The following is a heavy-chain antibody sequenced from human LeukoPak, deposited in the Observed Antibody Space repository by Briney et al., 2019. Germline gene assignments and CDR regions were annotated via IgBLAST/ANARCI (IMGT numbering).Heavy chain of an antibody. CDR1: GFTFSNYW. V-gene: IGHV3-74*01. CDR2: ISPDGKDT. CDR3: AGSWSPYDAFDI. J-gene: IGHJ3*02. Sequence: GGSLRLSCAASGFTFSNYWIYWVRQVPGKGLVWVSRISPDGKDTSHADSVKGRFTISRDNVKNSLYLQTNSLRAEDTAVYYCAGSWSPYDAFDIWGQGTMVTVSS. D-gene: IGHD6-13*01.